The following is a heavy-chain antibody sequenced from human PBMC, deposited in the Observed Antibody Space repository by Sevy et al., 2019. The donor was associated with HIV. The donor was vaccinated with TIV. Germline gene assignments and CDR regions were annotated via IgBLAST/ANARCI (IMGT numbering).Heavy chain of an antibody. CDR3: TRMWEVPAAPGAFDL. D-gene: IGHD2-2*01. V-gene: IGHV3-21*01. Sequence: GGSLRSPVQALDSPLVSIACTGSARLQGRGWSGSRPLYYVGSVKGRFTLSRDNAKNSLHLQMNSLRDEDTAVYYCTRMWEVPAAPGAFDLWGRGTMVTVSS. CDR2: L. CDR1: DSPLVSIA. J-gene: IGHJ3*01.